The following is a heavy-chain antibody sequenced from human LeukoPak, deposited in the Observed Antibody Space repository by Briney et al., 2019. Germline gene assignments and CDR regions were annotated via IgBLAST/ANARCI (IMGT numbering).Heavy chain of an antibody. J-gene: IGHJ4*02. V-gene: IGHV4-59*08. CDR3: ARRRGSYDY. D-gene: IGHD1-26*01. Sequence: SETLSLTCTVSGGSISSYYWSWIRQPPGKGLEWIGYIYYSGSTNYNPSLKSRVTISVDTSKNQFSLKLSPVTAADTAVYYCARRRGSYDYWGQGTLVTVSS. CDR1: GGSISSYY. CDR2: IYYSGST.